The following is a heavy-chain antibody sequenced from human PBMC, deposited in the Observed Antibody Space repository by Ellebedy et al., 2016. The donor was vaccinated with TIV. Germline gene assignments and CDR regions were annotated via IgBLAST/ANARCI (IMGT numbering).Heavy chain of an antibody. V-gene: IGHV1-69*13. Sequence: SVKVSCXASGGTFSSYAISWVRQAPGQGLEWMGGIIPIFGTANYAQKFQGRVTITADESTSTAYMELSSLRSEDTAVYYCAARQIKEDAFDIWGQGTMVTVSS. CDR2: IIPIFGTA. CDR3: AARQIKEDAFDI. J-gene: IGHJ3*02. CDR1: GGTFSSYA.